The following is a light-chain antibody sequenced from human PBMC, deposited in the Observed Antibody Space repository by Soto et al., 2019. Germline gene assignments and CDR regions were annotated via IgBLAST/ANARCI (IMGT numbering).Light chain of an antibody. J-gene: IGLJ2*01. CDR3: QTWGTGIHVV. CDR1: SGHSSYA. Sequence: QLVLTQSPSASASLGASVKLTCTLSSGHSSYAIAWHQQQPEKGPRFLMNLNSDGSHSKGDGIPDRFSGSSSGAERYLTISGLQSEDEADYYCQTWGTGIHVVFGGGTKLTVL. V-gene: IGLV4-69*01. CDR2: LNSDGSH.